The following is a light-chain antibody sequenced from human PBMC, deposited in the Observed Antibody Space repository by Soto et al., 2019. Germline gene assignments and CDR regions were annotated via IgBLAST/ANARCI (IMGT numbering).Light chain of an antibody. Sequence: QSGLAQPASGSGSPGQSITSSCTGTSSDVGSYNYVSWYQHHPGKAPRLSIYASSNRPSGVSHRFSGSRSGNTASLTISGLPGELAADYYLIFCTGGATPYVFGSGTKVTV. CDR2: ASS. V-gene: IGLV2-14*01. J-gene: IGLJ1*01. CDR1: SSDVGSYNY. CDR3: IFCTGGATPYV.